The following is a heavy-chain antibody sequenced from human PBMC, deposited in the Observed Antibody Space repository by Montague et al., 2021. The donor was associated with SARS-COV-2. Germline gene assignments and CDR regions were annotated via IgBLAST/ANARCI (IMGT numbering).Heavy chain of an antibody. V-gene: IGHV4-39*01. Sequence: SETLSLTCTVSGGSISSSSYYWGWIRQPPGKGPEWIGSIYYSGSTYYNPSLKSRVTISVDTSKNQFSLKLSSVTAADTAVYYCARQGDQLLLEYWFDPWGQGTL. CDR3: ARQGDQLLLEYWFDP. D-gene: IGHD2-2*01. CDR1: GGSISSSSYY. CDR2: IYYSGST. J-gene: IGHJ5*02.